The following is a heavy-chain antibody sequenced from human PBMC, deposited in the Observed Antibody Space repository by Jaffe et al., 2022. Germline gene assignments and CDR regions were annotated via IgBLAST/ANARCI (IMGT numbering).Heavy chain of an antibody. CDR3: AKDRGAAGVTVRFDP. Sequence: EVQLLESGGGLVQPGGSLRLSCAASGFTFSNFAMSWVRQAPGKGLEWVSTISGSGGTTYYADSVRGRFTISRDNSRNTQYLQMNSLRRDDTAVYFCAKDRGAAGVTVRFDPWGQGTLVTVSS. J-gene: IGHJ5*02. CDR2: ISGSGGTT. CDR1: GFTFSNFA. V-gene: IGHV3-23*01. D-gene: IGHD6-13*01.